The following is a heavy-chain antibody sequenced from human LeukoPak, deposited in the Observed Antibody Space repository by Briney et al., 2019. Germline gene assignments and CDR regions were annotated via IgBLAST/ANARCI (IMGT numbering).Heavy chain of an antibody. V-gene: IGHV3-23*01. J-gene: IGHJ4*02. CDR3: AKDRAVVVPAATVAFDI. D-gene: IGHD2-2*01. CDR2: XSGSGGST. Sequence: XXSAXSGSGGSTYYADSVKGRFTISRDNSKNTLYLQMNSLRAEDTAVYYCAKDRAVVVPAATVAFDIWGQGTLVTVSS.